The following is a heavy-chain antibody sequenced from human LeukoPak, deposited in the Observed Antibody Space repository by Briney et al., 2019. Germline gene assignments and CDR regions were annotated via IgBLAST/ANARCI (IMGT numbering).Heavy chain of an antibody. CDR2: IYYSGST. D-gene: IGHD3-3*01. CDR1: GGSVSSGSYY. J-gene: IGHJ5*02. CDR3: ARATYYDFWSGYVQSENWFDP. V-gene: IGHV4-61*01. Sequence: PSETLSLTCTVSGGSVSSGSYYWSWIRQPPGKGLEWIGYIYYSGSTNYNPSLKSRVTISVDTSKNQFSLKLSSVTAADTAVYYCARATYYDFWSGYVQSENWFDPWGQGTLVTVSS.